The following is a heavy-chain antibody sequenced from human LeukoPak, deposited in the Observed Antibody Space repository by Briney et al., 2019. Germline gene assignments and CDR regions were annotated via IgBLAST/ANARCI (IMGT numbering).Heavy chain of an antibody. CDR3: ARYVGGYCSSTSCPSVGMDV. J-gene: IGHJ6*02. CDR1: CASISSYY. D-gene: IGHD2-2*01. V-gene: IGHV4-59*07. CDR2: IYYSGST. Sequence: WAPLSLTCTVACASISSYYWCCSRPPARKVLEWTGYIYYSGSTNYNPSRKSRFSIAVVTSKNQFSLKLSSVTAADTAVDDCARYVGGYCSSTSCPSVGMDVWGQGTTVTVSS.